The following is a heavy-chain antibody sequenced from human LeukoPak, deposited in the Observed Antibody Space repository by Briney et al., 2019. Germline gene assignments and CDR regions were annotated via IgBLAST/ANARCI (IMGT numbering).Heavy chain of an antibody. J-gene: IGHJ3*02. CDR2: INPNSGGT. D-gene: IGHD2-21*01. CDR1: GYTFTGYY. Sequence: ASVKVSCKASGYTFTGYYMHWVRQAPAPGMEWVGWINPNSGGTNYAQKFQGRVTMTRDTSISTAYMELSRLRSDDTAVYYCARGLWDAFDIWGQGTMVTVSS. V-gene: IGHV1-2*02. CDR3: ARGLWDAFDI.